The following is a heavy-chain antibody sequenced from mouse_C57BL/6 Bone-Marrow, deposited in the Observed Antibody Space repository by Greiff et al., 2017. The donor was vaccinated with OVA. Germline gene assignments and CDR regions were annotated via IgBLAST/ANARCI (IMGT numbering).Heavy chain of an antibody. CDR1: GYTFTSYW. J-gene: IGHJ3*01. D-gene: IGHD1-1*01. CDR2: IDPSDSYT. CDR3: ARLHGSAWFAY. Sequence: QVQLQQPGAELVMPGASVKLSCKASGYTFTSYWMHWVKQRPGQGLEWIGEIDPSDSYTKYNQKFKGKSTLTVDKSSSTAYMQLSSLTSEDSAVDYCARLHGSAWFAYWGQGTLVTVSA. V-gene: IGHV1-69*01.